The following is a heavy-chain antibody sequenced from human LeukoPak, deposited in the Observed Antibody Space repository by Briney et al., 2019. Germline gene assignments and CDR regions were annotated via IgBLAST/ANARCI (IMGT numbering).Heavy chain of an antibody. V-gene: IGHV3-23*01. CDR3: VRYDFWSGYHDY. D-gene: IGHD3-3*01. CDR2: ISGSGGST. CDR1: GFTFSSYA. Sequence: GGSLRLSCAASGFTFSSYAMSWARQAPGKGLEWVSAISGSGGSTYYADSVKGRFTISRDNSKNTLYLQMNSLRAEDTAVYYCVRYDFWSGYHDYWGQGTLVTVSS. J-gene: IGHJ4*02.